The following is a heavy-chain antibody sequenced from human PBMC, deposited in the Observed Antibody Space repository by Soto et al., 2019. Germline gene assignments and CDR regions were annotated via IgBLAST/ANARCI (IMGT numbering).Heavy chain of an antibody. CDR1: GFTVSSNY. CDR3: ARAMVRGLYPEYFQH. D-gene: IGHD3-10*01. J-gene: IGHJ1*01. CDR2: IYAGGST. Sequence: EVQLVESGGGLVQPGGSLRLSCAASGFTVSSNYMSWVRQAPGKGLEWVSVIYAGGSTYYADSVKGRFTISRDNSKNTLYLQMSSLRAEDTAVYYCARAMVRGLYPEYFQHWGQGTLVTVSS. V-gene: IGHV3-66*01.